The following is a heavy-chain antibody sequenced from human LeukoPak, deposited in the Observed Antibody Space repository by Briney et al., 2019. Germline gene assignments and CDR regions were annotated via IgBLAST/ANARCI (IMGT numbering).Heavy chain of an antibody. CDR1: AFTFSNYW. V-gene: IGHV3-7*03. CDR2: INQDGSAK. J-gene: IGHJ3*01. D-gene: IGHD6-6*01. CDR3: ARTSRASPGWRPRLKNAFDL. Sequence: PGGSLRLSCTASAFTFSNYWMSWVRRAPGKGLEWVASINQDGSAKDSVHSVEGRFIISRDNVKNSLYLQMDSLRAEDTAVYYCARTSRASPGWRPRLKNAFDLWGLGTLVTVSS.